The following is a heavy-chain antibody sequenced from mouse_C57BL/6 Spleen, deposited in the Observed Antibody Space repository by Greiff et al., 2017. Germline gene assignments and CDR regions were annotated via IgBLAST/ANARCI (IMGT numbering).Heavy chain of an antibody. D-gene: IGHD1-1*01. J-gene: IGHJ1*03. CDR2: IYPGDGDT. CDR1: GYAFSSSW. CDR3: DYGSSHWYFDV. Sequence: VKLQESGPELVKPGASVKISCKASGYAFSSSWMNWVKQRPGKGLEWIGRIYPGDGDTNYNGKFKGKATLTADKSSSTAYMQLSSLTSEDSAVYFCDYGSSHWYFDVWGTGTTGTVSS. V-gene: IGHV1-82*01.